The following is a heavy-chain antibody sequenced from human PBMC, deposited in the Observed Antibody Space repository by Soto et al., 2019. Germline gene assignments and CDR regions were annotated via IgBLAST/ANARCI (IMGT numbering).Heavy chain of an antibody. D-gene: IGHD6-13*01. Sequence: SETLSLTCAVSGGSISSGGYSWSWIRQPPGKGLEWIGYIYHSGSTYYNPSLKSRVTISVDRSKNQFSLKLSSVTAADTAVYYCASNHPGYSSSWSSFDYWGQGTLVTVSS. CDR1: GGSISSGGYS. CDR2: IYHSGST. CDR3: ASNHPGYSSSWSSFDY. V-gene: IGHV4-30-2*01. J-gene: IGHJ4*02.